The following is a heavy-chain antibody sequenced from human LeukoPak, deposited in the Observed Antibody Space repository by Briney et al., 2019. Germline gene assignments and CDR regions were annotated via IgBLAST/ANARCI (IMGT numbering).Heavy chain of an antibody. J-gene: IGHJ4*02. V-gene: IGHV3-7*01. CDR1: GFTFSSYW. Sequence: PGGSLRLSCVASGFTFSSYWMNWVRQAPGKGLEWVANIKENGDDKYQVDSAKGRFTISRDNAKNSLYLQMNSLRAEDSAVYYCARGPPTIPVFDSWGQGTLVTVSS. CDR2: IKENGDDK. CDR3: ARGPPTIPVFDS.